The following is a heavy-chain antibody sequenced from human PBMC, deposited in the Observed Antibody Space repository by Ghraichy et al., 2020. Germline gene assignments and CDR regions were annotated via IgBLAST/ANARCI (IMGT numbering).Heavy chain of an antibody. CDR2: IKSKTDGGTT. D-gene: IGHD6-19*01. CDR1: GFTFSNAW. V-gene: IGHV3-15*01. CDR3: TTGSGWYYYYYYMDV. Sequence: GGSLRLSCAASGFTFSNAWMNWVRQAPGKGLEWVGRIKSKTDGGTTDYAAPVKGRFTISRDDSKNTLYLQMNSLKTEDTAVYYCTTGSGWYYYYYYMDVWGKGTTVTVSS. J-gene: IGHJ6*03.